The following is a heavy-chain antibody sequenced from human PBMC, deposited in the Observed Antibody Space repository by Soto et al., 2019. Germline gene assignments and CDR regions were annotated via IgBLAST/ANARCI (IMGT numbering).Heavy chain of an antibody. V-gene: IGHV1-69*13. CDR1: GGTFSSYA. CDR2: IIPIFGTA. CDR3: ARGYCSGGSCYYYYYVMDV. Sequence: SVKVSCKASGGTFSSYAISWVRQAPGQGLEWMGGIIPIFGTANYAQKFQGRVTITADESTSTAYMELSSLRSEDTAVYYCARGYCSGGSCYYYYYVMDVWGQVTNVTVSS. D-gene: IGHD2-15*01. J-gene: IGHJ6*02.